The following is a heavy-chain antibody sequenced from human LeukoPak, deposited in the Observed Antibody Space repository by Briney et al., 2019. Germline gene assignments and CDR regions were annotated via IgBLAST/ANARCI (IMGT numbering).Heavy chain of an antibody. CDR1: GFSFSSYA. CDR3: AAQRTVNQYSSGYRLGNWFDP. J-gene: IGHJ5*02. Sequence: PGGSLRLSCAASGFSFSSYAMSWVRQAPGKGLECVSVISGSGGSTYCADSVKGRFTISRDNSKNTLYLQMNSLRAEDTAVYYCAAQRTVNQYSSGYRLGNWFDPWGQGTLVTVSS. V-gene: IGHV3-23*01. D-gene: IGHD6-19*01. CDR2: ISGSGGST.